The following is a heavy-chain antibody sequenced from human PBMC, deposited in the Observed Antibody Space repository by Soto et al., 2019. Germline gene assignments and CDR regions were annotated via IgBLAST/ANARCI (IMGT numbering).Heavy chain of an antibody. V-gene: IGHV3-23*01. CDR1: GFSFGTFV. CDR3: AKNGQWLATPPEA. CDR2: ITGSGYTA. J-gene: IGHJ4*02. D-gene: IGHD6-19*01. Sequence: GSLRFSCAASGFSFGTFVMTWFRQAPGGGLEWVASITGSGYTASYAETVEGRFTVSRDNSKNKLHLQVNDLRAEDTATYYCAKNGQWLATPPEAWGQGTLVTVSS.